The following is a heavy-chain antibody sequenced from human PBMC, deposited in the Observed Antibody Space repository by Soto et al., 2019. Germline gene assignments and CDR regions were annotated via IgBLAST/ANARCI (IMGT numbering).Heavy chain of an antibody. CDR1: GYTFTDFY. CDR2: INPSGDTT. J-gene: IGHJ5*02. Sequence: ASLKFSCKTFGYTFTDFYIHCLRQAPGQGLDWMGNINPSGDTTIYAQKFQGRVTMTWDTPSRTVYMEMSSLRAEDTGVYYCAREYPSTYYFDPWGQGTLVTVSS. D-gene: IGHD3-10*01. V-gene: IGHV1-46*01. CDR3: AREYPSTYYFDP.